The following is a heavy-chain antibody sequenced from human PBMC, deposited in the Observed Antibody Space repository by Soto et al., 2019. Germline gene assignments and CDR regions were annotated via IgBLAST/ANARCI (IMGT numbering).Heavy chain of an antibody. D-gene: IGHD5-18*01. V-gene: IGHV3-21*01. Sequence: EVQLVESGGGLVKPGGSLRLSCAASGFTFSSYSMNWVRQAPGKGLEWFSSISSSSSYIYYADSVKGRFTISRDNAKNALYLQMNGLRAEYTAVYYCARDQGYSYCFRLQNYYGLAVWGQGTTVTVCS. J-gene: IGHJ6*02. CDR1: GFTFSSYS. CDR3: ARDQGYSYCFRLQNYYGLAV. CDR2: ISSSSSYI.